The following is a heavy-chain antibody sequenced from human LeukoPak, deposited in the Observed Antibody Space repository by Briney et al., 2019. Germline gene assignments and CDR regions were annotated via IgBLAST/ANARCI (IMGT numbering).Heavy chain of an antibody. D-gene: IGHD6-19*01. V-gene: IGHV4-39*07. CDR3: ASSNSSGWSNFDY. CDR2: IYYSGST. J-gene: IGHJ4*02. Sequence: SETLSLTCTVSGGSISSSSYYWGWIRQPPGKGLEWIGSIYYSGSTYYNPSLKSRVTISVDTSKNQFSLKLSSVTAADTAVYYCASSNSSGWSNFDYWGQGTLVTVSS. CDR1: GGSISSSSYY.